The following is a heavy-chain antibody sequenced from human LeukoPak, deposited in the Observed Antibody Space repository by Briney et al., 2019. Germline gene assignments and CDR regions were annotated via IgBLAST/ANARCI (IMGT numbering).Heavy chain of an antibody. CDR2: ISSSSSYI. CDR1: GFTFSSYS. V-gene: IGHV3-21*04. D-gene: IGHD1-26*01. J-gene: IGHJ4*02. CDR3: TRDYRGTFDY. Sequence: GGSLRLSCAASGFTFSSYSMNWVRQAPGKGLEWVSSISSSSSYIYYADSVKGRFTVSKDNAKNSLYLQMNSLRAEDTAIYYCTRDYRGTFDYWGQGTLVTVSS.